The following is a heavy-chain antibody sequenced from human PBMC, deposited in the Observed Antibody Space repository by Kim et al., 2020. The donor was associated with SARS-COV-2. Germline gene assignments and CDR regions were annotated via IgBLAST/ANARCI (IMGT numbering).Heavy chain of an antibody. CDR3: ARAEDSSGYYYRD. CDR2: INHSGST. V-gene: IGHV4-34*01. J-gene: IGHJ4*02. D-gene: IGHD3-22*01. CDR1: GGSFSGYY. Sequence: SETLSLTCAVYGGSFSGYYWSWIRQPPGKGLEWIGEINHSGSTNYNPSLKSRVTISVDTSKNQFSLKLSSVTAADTAVYYCARAEDSSGYYYRDWGQGTLVTVSS.